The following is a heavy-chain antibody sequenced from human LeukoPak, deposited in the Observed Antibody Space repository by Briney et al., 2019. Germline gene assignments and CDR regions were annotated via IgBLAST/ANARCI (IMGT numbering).Heavy chain of an antibody. V-gene: IGHV3-48*01. D-gene: IGHD3-9*01. CDR3: AKHLERYFDWLLSDY. CDR1: GFTFSSYS. J-gene: IGHJ4*02. CDR2: ISSSSSTI. Sequence: PGGSLRLSCGPSGFTFSSYSMNWVRQAPGKGLEWVSYISSSSSTIYYADSVKGRFTISRDNAKNSLYLQMNSLRAEDTAVYYCAKHLERYFDWLLSDYWGQGTLVTVSS.